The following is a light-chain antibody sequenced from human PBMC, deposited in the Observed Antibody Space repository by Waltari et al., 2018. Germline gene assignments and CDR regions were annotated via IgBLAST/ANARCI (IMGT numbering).Light chain of an antibody. V-gene: IGLV2-14*01. Sequence: QSALTQPASVSGSPGQSITISCTGTSSDVGGYNYVSWYQQHPGKAPKPMIYDVSNRPSGVANRLAGSKADNTASLTISGLQAEDEADYYCSSYTSSSTWVFGRGTKLTVL. J-gene: IGLJ3*02. CDR1: SSDVGGYNY. CDR3: SSYTSSSTWV. CDR2: DVS.